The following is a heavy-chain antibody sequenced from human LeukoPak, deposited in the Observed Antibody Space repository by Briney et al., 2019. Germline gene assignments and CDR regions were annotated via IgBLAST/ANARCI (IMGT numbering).Heavy chain of an antibody. CDR2: IKHSGST. D-gene: IGHD3-22*01. Sequence: SQTLFTTCAVYGGSFSGYYWSWIRQPPGKGRQQIGEIKHSGSTNYNPSLKSRVTISVDTSKNQFSLKLSSVTAADTAVYYCARGKPYYYDSSGYYYALGYWGQGTLVTVSS. CDR1: GGSFSGYY. J-gene: IGHJ4*02. V-gene: IGHV4-34*01. CDR3: ARGKPYYYDSSGYYYALGY.